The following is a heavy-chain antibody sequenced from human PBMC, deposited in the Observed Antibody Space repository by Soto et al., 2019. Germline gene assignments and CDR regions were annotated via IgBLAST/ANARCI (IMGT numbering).Heavy chain of an antibody. V-gene: IGHV4-39*01. CDR2: IYYSGST. CDR3: ARHAEYIRGVIIFNWFDP. Sequence: SETLSLTCTVSGGSISSSSYYWGWIRQPPGKGLEWIGSIYYSGSTYYNPSLKSRVTISVDTSKNQFSLKLSSVTAADTAVYYCARHAEYIRGVIIFNWFDPWGQGTLVTVSS. J-gene: IGHJ5*02. CDR1: GGSISSSSYY. D-gene: IGHD3-10*02.